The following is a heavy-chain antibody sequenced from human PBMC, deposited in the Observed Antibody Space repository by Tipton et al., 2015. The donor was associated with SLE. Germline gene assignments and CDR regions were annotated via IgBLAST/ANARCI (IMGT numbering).Heavy chain of an antibody. J-gene: IGHJ6*03. V-gene: IGHV4-38-2*02. CDR1: GYAISSGYF. CDR2: IYHSGST. CDR3: AREERSYQVVAATPAYYYCMDV. D-gene: IGHD2-15*01. Sequence: TLSLTCAVSGYAISSGYFWGWLRQPPGKGLEWIGSIYHSGSTYYNPSLKSRVTISVDTSKNQFSLKLSSVTAADTAGYYCAREERSYQVVAATPAYYYCMDVWGKGTTVTVSS.